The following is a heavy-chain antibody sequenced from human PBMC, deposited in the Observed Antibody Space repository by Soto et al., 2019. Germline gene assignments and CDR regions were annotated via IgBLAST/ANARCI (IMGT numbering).Heavy chain of an antibody. CDR2: VHDTGTT. CDR3: ARGLSSPSAAGV. Sequence: QLQLQESGPGLVKPSETLSLTCAVSGGSVSSGGNYWGWIRQSPGKGLEWIGSVHDTGTTHYNPSLTSRVTISVETSKNQFSLNVISVTAADTAVYYCARGLSSPSAAGVWGQGTLVTVSS. J-gene: IGHJ4*02. CDR1: GGSVSSGGNY. D-gene: IGHD6-6*01. V-gene: IGHV4-39*01.